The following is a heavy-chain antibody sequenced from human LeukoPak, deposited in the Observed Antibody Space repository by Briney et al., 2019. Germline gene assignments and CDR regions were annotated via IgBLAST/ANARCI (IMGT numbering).Heavy chain of an antibody. D-gene: IGHD2-15*01. Sequence: PGGSLRLSCAATGFTFSSYAMTWVRQAPGKGLVWVSRINSDGSSTSYADSVKGRFTISRDNAKNTLYLQMNSLRAEDTAVYYCARGLRWWQLVLFDYMDVWGKGTTVTVSS. CDR3: ARGLRWWQLVLFDYMDV. V-gene: IGHV3-74*01. J-gene: IGHJ6*03. CDR2: INSDGSST. CDR1: GFTFSSYA.